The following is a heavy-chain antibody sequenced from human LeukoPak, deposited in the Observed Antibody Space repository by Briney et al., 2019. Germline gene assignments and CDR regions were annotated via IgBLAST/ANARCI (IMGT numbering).Heavy chain of an antibody. CDR2: IYYSGST. CDR3: ARGPHSSSWYHFDY. V-gene: IGHV4-59*01. CDR1: GGSISSYY. Sequence: SETLSLTCTVSGGSISSYYWSWIRQPPGKGLEWIGYIYYSGSTNYNPSLKSRVTISVDTSKNQFSLKLRSVTAADTAVYYCARGPHSSSWYHFDYWGQGTPVTVSS. D-gene: IGHD6-13*01. J-gene: IGHJ4*02.